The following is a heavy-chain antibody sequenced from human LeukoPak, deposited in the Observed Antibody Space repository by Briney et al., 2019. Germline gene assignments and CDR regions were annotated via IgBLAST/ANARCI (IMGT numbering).Heavy chain of an antibody. V-gene: IGHV3-30*02. Sequence: PGGSLRLSCAASGFTFSSYGMHWVRQAPGKGLEWVAFIRYDGSNKYYADSVKGRFTISRDNSKNTLYLQMNSLRAEDTAVYYCAKDFIGDFWSGYSSSPGPFYPWGQGTLVTVSS. CDR2: IRYDGSNK. J-gene: IGHJ5*02. D-gene: IGHD3-3*01. CDR3: AKDFIGDFWSGYSSSPGPFYP. CDR1: GFTFSSYG.